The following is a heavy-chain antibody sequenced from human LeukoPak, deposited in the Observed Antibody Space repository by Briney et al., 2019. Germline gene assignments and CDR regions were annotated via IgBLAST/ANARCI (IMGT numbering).Heavy chain of an antibody. CDR3: ARRLYGSGPDDY. CDR1: GFTVSSNY. J-gene: IGHJ4*02. D-gene: IGHD3-10*01. Sequence: GGSLRLSCAASGFTVSSNYMSWVRQAPGKGLEWVSVIYSGGSTYYADSVKGRFTISRYNSKNTLYLQMNSLRAEDTAVYYCARRLYGSGPDDYWGQGTLVTVSS. CDR2: IYSGGST. V-gene: IGHV3-66*02.